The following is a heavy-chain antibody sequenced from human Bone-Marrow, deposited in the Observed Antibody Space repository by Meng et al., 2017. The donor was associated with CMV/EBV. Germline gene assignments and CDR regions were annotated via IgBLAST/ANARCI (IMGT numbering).Heavy chain of an antibody. CDR1: GYTFTSYG. CDR3: ARGATFITIFGVVGGMDV. CDR2: ISAYNGNT. Sequence: ASVKVDCKAAGYTFTSYGISWVRQAPGQGLEWMGWISAYNGNTNYAQKLQGRVTMTTDTSTSTAYMELRSLRSDDTAVYYCARGATFITIFGVVGGMDVWGQGTTVTVSS. J-gene: IGHJ6*02. V-gene: IGHV1-18*01. D-gene: IGHD3-3*01.